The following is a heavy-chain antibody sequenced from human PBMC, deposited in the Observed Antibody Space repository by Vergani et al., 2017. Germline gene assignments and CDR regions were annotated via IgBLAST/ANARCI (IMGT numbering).Heavy chain of an antibody. J-gene: IGHJ4*02. Sequence: QVQLVESGGGVVQPGRSLRLSCAASGFTFSSYGMHWVRQAPGKGLEWVVVISYDGSNKYYADSVKGRFTISRDNSKNTLYLQMNSLRAEDTAVYYCAKDGSGSPDYWGQGTLVTVSS. CDR2: ISYDGSNK. V-gene: IGHV3-30*18. D-gene: IGHD1-26*01. CDR1: GFTFSSYG. CDR3: AKDGSGSPDY.